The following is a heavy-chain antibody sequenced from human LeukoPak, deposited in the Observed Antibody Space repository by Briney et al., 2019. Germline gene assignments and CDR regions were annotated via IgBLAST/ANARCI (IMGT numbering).Heavy chain of an antibody. CDR3: ARGRGVVTPYYFDY. CDR1: GGSISSYY. V-gene: IGHV4-59*01. D-gene: IGHD3-3*01. J-gene: IGHJ4*02. CDR2: IYYSGST. Sequence: SETLSLTCTVSGGSISSYYWSWIRQPPGKGLEWIGYIYYSGSTNYNPSLKSRVTISVDTSKNQFSLKLSSVTAADTAVYFCARGRGVVTPYYFDYWGRGTLVTVSS.